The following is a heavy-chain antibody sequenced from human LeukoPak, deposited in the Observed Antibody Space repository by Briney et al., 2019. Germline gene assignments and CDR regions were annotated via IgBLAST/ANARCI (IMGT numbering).Heavy chain of an antibody. J-gene: IGHJ4*02. CDR1: GFTFSRYW. V-gene: IGHV3-7*04. D-gene: IGHD2-21*02. CDR2: IKQDGSEK. CDR3: ARDLVTPHFDY. Sequence: GGSLRLSCAASGFTFSRYWMSWVRQAPGKGLEWVANIKQDGSEKYYVDSLMGRFTFSRDNAKNSLYLQMNSLRAEDTAVYYCARDLVTPHFDYWGQGTLVTVSS.